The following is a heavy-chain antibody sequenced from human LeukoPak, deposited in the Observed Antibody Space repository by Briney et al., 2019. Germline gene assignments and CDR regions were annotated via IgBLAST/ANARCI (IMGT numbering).Heavy chain of an antibody. CDR2: IYYSGST. Sequence: PSETLSLTCTVSGGSISSYYWSWIRQPPGKGLEWIGYIYYSGSTNYNPSLKSRVTISVDTSKNQFSLKLSSVTAADTAVYYCASSLWFGELFKNWGQGTLVTVSP. J-gene: IGHJ4*02. CDR3: ASSLWFGELFKN. V-gene: IGHV4-59*01. CDR1: GGSISSYY. D-gene: IGHD3-10*01.